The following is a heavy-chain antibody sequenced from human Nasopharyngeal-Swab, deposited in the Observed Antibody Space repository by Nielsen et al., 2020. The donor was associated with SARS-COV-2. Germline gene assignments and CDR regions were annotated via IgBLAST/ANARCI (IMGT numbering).Heavy chain of an antibody. CDR3: ATLWFGELSGGDY. Sequence: GGSLRLSRAASGFTFDDYAMHWVRQAPGKGLEWVSGISWNSGSIGYADSVKGRFTISRDNAKNSLYLQMNSLRAEDTALYYCATLWFGELSGGDYWGQGTLVTVSS. CDR1: GFTFDDYA. D-gene: IGHD3-10*01. CDR2: ISWNSGSI. J-gene: IGHJ4*02. V-gene: IGHV3-9*01.